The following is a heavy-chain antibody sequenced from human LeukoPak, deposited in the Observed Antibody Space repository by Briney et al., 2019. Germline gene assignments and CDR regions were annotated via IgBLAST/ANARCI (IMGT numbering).Heavy chain of an antibody. CDR1: GFTVSSNY. V-gene: IGHV3-53*01. D-gene: IGHD3-22*01. Sequence: GGSLRLSCAASGFTVSSNYMSWVRQAPGKGLEWVSVIYSGGSTYYADSVKGRFTISRDDSKNTLYLQMNSLRAEDTAAYYCARYYDSSGYMDYWGQGTLVTVSS. J-gene: IGHJ4*02. CDR2: IYSGGST. CDR3: ARYYDSSGYMDY.